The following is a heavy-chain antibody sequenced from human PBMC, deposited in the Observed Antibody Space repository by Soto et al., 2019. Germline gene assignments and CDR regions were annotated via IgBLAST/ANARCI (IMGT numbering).Heavy chain of an antibody. Sequence: SETLSLTCSVSSDSIKYYYWNWIRQPPGKGLEWIGYIYYSGATNYNPSLKSRVTISKNQFSLQLSSVTAADTAVYYCVRGETKAYFDSWGQGILVTVSS. CDR2: IYYSGAT. CDR3: VRGETKAYFDS. V-gene: IGHV4-59*01. J-gene: IGHJ4*02. CDR1: SDSIKYYY. D-gene: IGHD3-16*01.